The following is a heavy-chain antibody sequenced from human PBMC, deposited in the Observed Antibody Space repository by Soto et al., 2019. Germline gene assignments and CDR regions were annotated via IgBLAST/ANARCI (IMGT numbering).Heavy chain of an antibody. CDR1: GFTFSNAW. CDR3: TTGIVVVIRSGMDV. CDR2: IKRKTDGGTT. D-gene: IGHD3-22*01. V-gene: IGHV3-15*01. J-gene: IGHJ6*02. Sequence: PGGSLRLSCAASGFTFSNAWMSWVRQAPGKGLEWVGRIKRKTDGGTTDYAAPVKGRFTISRDDSKNTLCLQMNSLKTEDTAVYYCTTGIVVVIRSGMDVWGQGTTVTVSS.